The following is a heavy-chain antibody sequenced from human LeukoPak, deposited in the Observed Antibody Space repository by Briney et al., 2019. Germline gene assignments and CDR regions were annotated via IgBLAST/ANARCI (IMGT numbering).Heavy chain of an antibody. D-gene: IGHD3-10*01. V-gene: IGHV4-61*02. CDR1: GGSISSGSYY. Sequence: SQTLSLTCTVSGGSISSGSYYWSWIRQPAGKGLEWIGRIYTSGSTNYNPSLKSRVTISVDTSENQFSLKLSSVTAADTAVYYCASQVYRGRYFDYWGQGTLVTVSS. CDR3: ASQVYRGRYFDY. J-gene: IGHJ4*02. CDR2: IYTSGST.